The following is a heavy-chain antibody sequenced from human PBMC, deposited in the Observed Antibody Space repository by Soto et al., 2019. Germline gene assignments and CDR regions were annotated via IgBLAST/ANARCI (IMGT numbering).Heavy chain of an antibody. Sequence: PSETLSLSCTVSGDSITSNSYFWAWIRQPPGKGLEWIGSIYYSGSTYHNPSLKSRVTISVDRSNNQFSLKLTSVTAADTAVYYCARHFSVDHFDYWGQGALVTVSS. D-gene: IGHD3-9*01. CDR2: IYYSGST. CDR3: ARHFSVDHFDY. V-gene: IGHV4-39*01. CDR1: GDSITSNSYF. J-gene: IGHJ4*02.